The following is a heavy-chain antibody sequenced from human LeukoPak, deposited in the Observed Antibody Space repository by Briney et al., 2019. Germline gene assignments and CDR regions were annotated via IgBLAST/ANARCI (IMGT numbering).Heavy chain of an antibody. J-gene: IGHJ6*03. V-gene: IGHV5-51*01. CDR1: GYSFTTYW. D-gene: IGHD1-26*01. CDR3: ARRLNPVVGGFYMDV. CDR2: IYPGDSDT. Sequence: GESLKISCKGSGYSFTTYWIGWVRQMPGKGLEWMGIIYPGDSDTRYSPSFQGQVTISADKSISTAYLQWSSLKASDTAMYYCARRLNPVVGGFYMDVWGKGTTVTVSS.